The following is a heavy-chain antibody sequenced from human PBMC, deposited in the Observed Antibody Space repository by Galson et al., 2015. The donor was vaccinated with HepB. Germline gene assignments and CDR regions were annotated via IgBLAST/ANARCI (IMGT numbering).Heavy chain of an antibody. CDR1: GFTFSSYG. CDR2: ISYDGSNK. Sequence: SLRLSCAASGFTFSSYGMHWVRQAPGKGLEWVAVISYDGSNKYYADSVKGRFTISRDNSKNTLYLQVNSLRAEDTAVYYCAKRSTVTAVGGRSRYYYGMDVWGQGTTVTVSS. V-gene: IGHV3-30*18. D-gene: IGHD4-23*01. CDR3: AKRSTVTAVGGRSRYYYGMDV. J-gene: IGHJ6*02.